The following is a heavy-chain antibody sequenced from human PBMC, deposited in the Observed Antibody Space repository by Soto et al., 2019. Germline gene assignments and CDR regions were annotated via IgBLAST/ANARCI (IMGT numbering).Heavy chain of an antibody. D-gene: IGHD3-22*01. J-gene: IGHJ5*02. V-gene: IGHV2-5*01. CDR1: GFSLTTSGVG. CDR3: AHSFSSSRVYYDSSASSWWFDP. CDR2: IFWNDDK. Sequence: ITLEESGPMLLKPTQTLTLTCTFSGFSLTTSGVGVGWIRQPPGKAREWLALIFWNDDKRYNPSLKTRLSISKDTSKNQVVLTLTNVDPVDTATYFCAHSFSSSRVYYDSSASSWWFDPWGQGTLVTVSS.